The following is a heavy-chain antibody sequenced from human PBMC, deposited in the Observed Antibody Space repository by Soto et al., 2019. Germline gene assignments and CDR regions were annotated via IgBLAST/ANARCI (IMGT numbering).Heavy chain of an antibody. J-gene: IGHJ5*02. CDR2: IWYDGSNK. D-gene: IGHD6-13*01. Sequence: PGGSLRLSCAASGFTFSSYGMHWVRQAPGKGLEWVAVIWYDGSNKYYADSVKGRFTISRDNSKNTLYLQMNSLRAEDTAVYYCARDVRSSWYFFDPWGQGTLVTVSS. CDR1: GFTFSSYG. CDR3: ARDVRSSWYFFDP. V-gene: IGHV3-33*01.